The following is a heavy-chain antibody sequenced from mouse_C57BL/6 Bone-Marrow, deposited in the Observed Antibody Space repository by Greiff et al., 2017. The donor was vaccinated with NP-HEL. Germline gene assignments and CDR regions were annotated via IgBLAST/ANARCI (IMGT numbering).Heavy chain of an antibody. V-gene: IGHV1-64*01. Sequence: QVQLQQPGAELVKPGASVKLSCKASGYTFTSYWMHWVKQRPGQGLEWIGMIHPNSGSTNYNEKFKSKATLTVDKSSSTAYMQLSSLTSEDSAVXYGERSAPYYGSSYDDYWGQGTTLTVSS. CDR2: IHPNSGST. J-gene: IGHJ2*01. D-gene: IGHD1-1*01. CDR1: GYTFTSYW. CDR3: ERSAPYYGSSYDDY.